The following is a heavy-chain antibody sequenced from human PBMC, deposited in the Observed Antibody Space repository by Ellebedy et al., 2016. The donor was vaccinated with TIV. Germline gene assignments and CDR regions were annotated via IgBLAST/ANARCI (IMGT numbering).Heavy chain of an antibody. J-gene: IGHJ4*02. V-gene: IGHV4-39*07. CDR2: IYYSGST. Sequence: MPSETLSLTCTVSGCSISSSSHYWGWFRDPPGKGRDWIGVIYYSGSTDHISALKNPVTISLDTSKNQFSLKFTSATASDTAVYYCAKLGGRDSPGAAGVWGQGTLVTVSS. CDR1: GCSISSSSHY. CDR3: AKLGGRDSPGAAGV. D-gene: IGHD1-26*01.